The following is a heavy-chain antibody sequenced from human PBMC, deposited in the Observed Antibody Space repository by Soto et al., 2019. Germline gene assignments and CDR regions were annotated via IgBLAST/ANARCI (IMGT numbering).Heavy chain of an antibody. CDR1: SGSMSGYY. J-gene: IGHJ3*02. CDR3: ARAGDYDFWSGYSNDAFDI. CDR2: IYYSGST. Sequence: SETLSLTCTVSSGSMSGYYWNWIRQPPGKGLEWIGYIYYSGSTNYNPSLKSRVTISVDTSKNQFSLKLSSVTAADTAVYYCARAGDYDFWSGYSNDAFDIWGQGTTVTVSS. D-gene: IGHD3-3*01. V-gene: IGHV4-59*01.